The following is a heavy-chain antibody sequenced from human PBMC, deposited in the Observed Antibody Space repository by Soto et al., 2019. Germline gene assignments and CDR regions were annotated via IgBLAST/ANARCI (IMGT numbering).Heavy chain of an antibody. J-gene: IGHJ4*02. Sequence: SGPTLVNPTQTLTLTCTFSGFSLRTSGVGVGCIRQPPGKAPEWLALIYWNDDKRYSPSLKSRLTITKDTSKNQVVLTMTDMDPVDTGTYYCAQRLGSRGSFDYWGQGSLVTVS. V-gene: IGHV2-5*01. CDR3: AQRLGSRGSFDY. CDR1: GFSLRTSGVG. CDR2: IYWNDDK. D-gene: IGHD6-25*01.